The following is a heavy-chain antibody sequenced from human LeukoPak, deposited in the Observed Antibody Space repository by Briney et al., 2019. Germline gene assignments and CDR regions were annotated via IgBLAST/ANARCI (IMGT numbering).Heavy chain of an antibody. Sequence: GGSLRLSCAASGFTFSSYWMSWVRQAPGKGLEWVANIKQDGSEKYYVDSVKGRFTTSRDNAKNSLYLQMNSLRAEDTAVYYCARGDSSSWYRGSWWFDPWGQGTLVTVSS. CDR1: GFTFSSYW. CDR3: ARGDSSSWYRGSWWFDP. J-gene: IGHJ5*02. CDR2: IKQDGSEK. V-gene: IGHV3-7*01. D-gene: IGHD6-13*01.